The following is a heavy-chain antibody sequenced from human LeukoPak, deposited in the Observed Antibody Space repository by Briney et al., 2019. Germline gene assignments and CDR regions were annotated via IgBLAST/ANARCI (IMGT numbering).Heavy chain of an antibody. J-gene: IGHJ4*02. V-gene: IGHV4-39*07. CDR1: GGSISSGGYY. Sequence: PSETLSLTCTVSGGSISSGGYYWSWIRQPPGKGLEWIGEINHSGSTNYNPSLKSRVTISVDTSKNQFSLKLSSVTAADTAVYYCARGGHTVTTIYYFDYWGQGTLVTVSS. CDR2: INHSGST. CDR3: ARGGHTVTTIYYFDY. D-gene: IGHD4-17*01.